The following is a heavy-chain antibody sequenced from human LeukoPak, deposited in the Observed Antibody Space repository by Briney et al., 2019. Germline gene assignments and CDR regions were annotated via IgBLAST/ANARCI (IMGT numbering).Heavy chain of an antibody. CDR3: AREEVDGPSPIDI. V-gene: IGHV1-2*02. CDR2: INPNSGGT. Sequence: ASVKVSCKASGYTFTGYYMYWVRQAPGQGLEWMGWINPNSGGTNYAQKFQGRVTMTRDTSISTAYMELGGLTSDDTAVYYCAREEVDGPSPIDIWGQGTMVTVSS. J-gene: IGHJ3*02. D-gene: IGHD5-24*01. CDR1: GYTFTGYY.